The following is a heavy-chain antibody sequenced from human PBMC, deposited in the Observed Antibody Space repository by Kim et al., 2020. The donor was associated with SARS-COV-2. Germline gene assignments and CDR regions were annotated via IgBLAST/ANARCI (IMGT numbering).Heavy chain of an antibody. Sequence: GGSLRLSCAASGFTFSSYAMSWVRQAPGKGLEWVSAISGSGGSTYYADSVKGRFTISRDNSKNTLYLQMNSLRAEDTAVYYCANTGTVTAAGSHHYYYGMDVWGQGTTVTVSS. CDR3: ANTGTVTAAGSHHYYYGMDV. V-gene: IGHV3-23*01. D-gene: IGHD6-13*01. CDR1: GFTFSSYA. CDR2: ISGSGGST. J-gene: IGHJ6*02.